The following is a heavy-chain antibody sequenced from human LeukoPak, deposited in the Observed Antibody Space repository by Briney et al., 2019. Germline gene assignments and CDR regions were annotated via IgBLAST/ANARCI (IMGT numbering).Heavy chain of an antibody. D-gene: IGHD6-19*01. Sequence: GGSLRLSCAASGFTFSSYAMSWVRQAPGKGLEWVSAISGSGGSTYYADSVKGRFTISRDNSKNTLYLQMNSLRAEDTAVYYCAKSLSAVAGISTFFDYWGQGTLVTVSS. CDR3: AKSLSAVAGISTFFDY. CDR2: ISGSGGST. J-gene: IGHJ4*02. CDR1: GFTFSSYA. V-gene: IGHV3-23*01.